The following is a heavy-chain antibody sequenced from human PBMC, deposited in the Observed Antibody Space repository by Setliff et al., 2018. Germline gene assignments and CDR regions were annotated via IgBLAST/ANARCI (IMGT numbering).Heavy chain of an antibody. CDR3: ARRRLYSSSWFEGAFDI. Sequence: SETLSLTCAVYGGSISRSSYYWGWIRQPPGKGLEWIGSIYYSGSTYYNPSLTSRVTISVDTSKNQFSLKLSSVTAADTAVYYCARRRLYSSSWFEGAFDIWGQGTMVTVS. CDR1: GGSISRSSYY. D-gene: IGHD6-13*01. J-gene: IGHJ3*02. CDR2: IYYSGST. V-gene: IGHV4-39*01.